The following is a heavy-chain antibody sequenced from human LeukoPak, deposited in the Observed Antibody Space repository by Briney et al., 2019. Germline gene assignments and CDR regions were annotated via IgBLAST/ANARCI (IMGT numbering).Heavy chain of an antibody. V-gene: IGHV1-24*01. CDR2: FDPEDGET. D-gene: IGHD2-2*01. J-gene: IGHJ2*01. Sequence: ASVKVSCKVSGYTLTELSMHWVRQAPGKGLEWMGGFDPEDGETIYAQKFQGRVTMTEDTSTDTAYMELSSLRSEDTAVYYCATTSLDCSSTSCHPNWYFDLWGRGTLVTVSS. CDR1: GYTLTELS. CDR3: ATTSLDCSSTSCHPNWYFDL.